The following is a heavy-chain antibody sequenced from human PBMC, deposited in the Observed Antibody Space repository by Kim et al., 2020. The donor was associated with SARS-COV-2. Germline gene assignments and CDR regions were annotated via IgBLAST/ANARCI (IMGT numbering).Heavy chain of an antibody. CDR1: GYTFTSYA. CDR3: ARDSGDIVVVPAGPAYYYYGMDV. V-gene: IGHV7-4-1*02. D-gene: IGHD2-2*01. Sequence: ASVKVSCKASGYTFTSYAINWVRQAPGQGLEWMGWINTNTGNPTYAQGFTGRFVFSLDTSVSTAYLQISSLKAEDTAVYYCARDSGDIVVVPAGPAYYYYGMDVWGQGTTVTVSS. CDR2: INTNTGNP. J-gene: IGHJ6*02.